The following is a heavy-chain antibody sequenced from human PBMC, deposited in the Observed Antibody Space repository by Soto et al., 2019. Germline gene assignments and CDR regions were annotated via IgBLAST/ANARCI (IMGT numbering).Heavy chain of an antibody. CDR3: VKGRGEGYCTGGSCSFDN. Sequence: EVQLMESGGGLVQPGGSLRLSCAASGFSYSRYAMSWVRQAPGKGLEWVSGVSANGDTINYADSVKGRFTISRDNSKNTVDLQMSSLRPEDAAVYYCVKGRGEGYCTGGSCSFDNWGQGTLVTVSS. CDR1: GFSYSRYA. J-gene: IGHJ4*02. V-gene: IGHV3-23*01. D-gene: IGHD2-8*02. CDR2: VSANGDTI.